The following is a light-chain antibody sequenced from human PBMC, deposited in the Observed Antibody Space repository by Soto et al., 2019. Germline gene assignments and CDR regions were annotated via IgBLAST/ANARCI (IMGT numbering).Light chain of an antibody. CDR2: GAS. Sequence: IVLTQSPGTLSLSPGERATLSCRASQSVSSTYIAWYQQNPGQAPRLLIYGASSRATGIPDRFSGSGSGTDYTLTTSSLEAEDFSVYFCQQYDGSPPFTFGEGTKVEIK. V-gene: IGKV3-20*01. CDR3: QQYDGSPPFT. J-gene: IGKJ2*01. CDR1: QSVSSTY.